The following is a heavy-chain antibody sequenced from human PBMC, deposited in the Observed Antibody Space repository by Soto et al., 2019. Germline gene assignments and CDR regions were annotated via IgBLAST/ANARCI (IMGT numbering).Heavy chain of an antibody. CDR2: INHSGST. V-gene: IGHV4-34*01. CDR3: ARGFEGYCGGGSCDVDP. D-gene: IGHD2-15*01. Sequence: PSETLSLTCAVYGGSFSGYYWSWIRQPPGKGLEWIGEINHSGSTNYNPSLKSRVTISVDTSKNQFSLKLSSVTAADTAVYYCARGFEGYCGGGSCDVDPWGQGTLVTVAS. J-gene: IGHJ5*02. CDR1: GGSFSGYY.